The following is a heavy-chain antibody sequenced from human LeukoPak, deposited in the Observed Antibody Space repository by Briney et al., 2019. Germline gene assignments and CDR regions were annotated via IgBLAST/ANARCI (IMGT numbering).Heavy chain of an antibody. J-gene: IGHJ4*02. Sequence: ASVKVSCKASGYTFTSYGISWVRQAPGQGLEWMGWISAYNGNTNYAQKLQGRVTMTTDTSTSTAYMELRSLRSDDTAVYYCARVRRSAGYGDYHFDYWGQGTLVTVSS. CDR1: GYTFTSYG. CDR3: ARVRRSAGYGDYHFDY. CDR2: ISAYNGNT. D-gene: IGHD4-17*01. V-gene: IGHV1-18*01.